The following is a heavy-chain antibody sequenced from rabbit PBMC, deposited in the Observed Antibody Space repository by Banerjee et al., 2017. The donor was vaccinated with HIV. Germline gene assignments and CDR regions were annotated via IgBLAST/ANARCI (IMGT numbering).Heavy chain of an antibody. J-gene: IGHJ3*01. V-gene: IGHV1S7*01. CDR1: GFDVNTYY. CDR2: IDPVYGST. CDR3: ARDRYSYDDYGDPISSTRLDL. D-gene: IGHD2-1*01. Sequence: QLKESGGGLVQPGGSLKLSCKASGFDVNTYYMSWVRQAPGKGLEWIGYIDPVYGSTDYASWVNGRFTISSHHAQNTLYLQLNSLTAADTATYFCARDRYSYDDYGDPISSTRLDLWGPGTLVTVS.